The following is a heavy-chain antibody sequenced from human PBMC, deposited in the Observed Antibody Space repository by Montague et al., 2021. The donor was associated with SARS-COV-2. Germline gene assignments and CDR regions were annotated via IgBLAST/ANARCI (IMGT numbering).Heavy chain of an antibody. CDR3: ARGSGWMGNAFDI. Sequence: SETLSLTCTVSGGSISSYYWSWIRQPPGKGLEWTGYIYYSGSTNXXPSLKSRVTISVDTSKNQFSLKLSSVTAADTAVYYCARGSGWMGNAFDIWGQGTMVTVSS. V-gene: IGHV4-59*01. J-gene: IGHJ3*02. D-gene: IGHD6-19*01. CDR2: IYYSGST. CDR1: GGSISSYY.